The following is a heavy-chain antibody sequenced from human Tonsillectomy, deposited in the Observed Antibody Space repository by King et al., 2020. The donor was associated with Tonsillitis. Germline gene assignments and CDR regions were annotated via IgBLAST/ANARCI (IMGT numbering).Heavy chain of an antibody. Sequence: VQLVESGGGLVQPGGSLRLSCAASGFTFSGYAMHWVRQAPGKGREYVSSISSTGGSTYYASSVKGRFTISRDNSKNTLYLQMGSLRAEDMAVYYCASSYGGDSYYYYYGMDGWGQGTTVTVSS. V-gene: IGHV3-64*01. CDR1: GFTFSGYA. J-gene: IGHJ6*02. D-gene: IGHD4-23*01. CDR3: ASSYGGDSYYYYYGMDG. CDR2: ISSTGGST.